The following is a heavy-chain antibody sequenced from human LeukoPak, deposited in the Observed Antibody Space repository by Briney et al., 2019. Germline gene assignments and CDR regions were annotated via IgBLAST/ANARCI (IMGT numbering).Heavy chain of an antibody. CDR2: ISFDGSDK. CDR3: ARDARISYYFGSGSYYFPDY. CDR1: GFTFSSYA. D-gene: IGHD3-10*01. J-gene: IGHJ4*02. Sequence: GGSLRLSCAAAGFTFSSYAMLWVRQAPGKGLEWVAVISFDGSDKFYADSVKGRFTISRDNSRNTLYLQMNSLRAEDTAVYYCARDARISYYFGSGSYYFPDYWGQGTLVTVSS. V-gene: IGHV3-30*01.